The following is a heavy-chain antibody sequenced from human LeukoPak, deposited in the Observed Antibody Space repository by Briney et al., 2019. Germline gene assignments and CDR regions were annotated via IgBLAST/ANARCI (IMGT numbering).Heavy chain of an antibody. J-gene: IGHJ4*02. CDR3: ASEGITGTTFLFDY. CDR1: GYTFTSYG. D-gene: IGHD1-7*01. V-gene: IGHV1-2*02. CDR2: INPNSGGT. Sequence: GASVKVSCKASGYTFTSYGISWVRQAPGQGLEWMGWINPNSGGTNYAQEFQGRVTMTRDTSISTAYMELSRLRSDDTAVYYCASEGITGTTFLFDYWGQGTLVTVSS.